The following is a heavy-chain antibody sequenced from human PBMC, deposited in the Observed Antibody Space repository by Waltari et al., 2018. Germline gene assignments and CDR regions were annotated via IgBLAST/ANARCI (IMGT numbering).Heavy chain of an antibody. V-gene: IGHV4-39*01. J-gene: IGHJ4*02. CDR3: ARAGVGSVSYYLTFDY. CDR2: IYYSGST. Sequence: QLQLQESGPGLVKPSETLSLTCTVSGGSISSSSYYWGWIRQHPGKGLGWIGSIYYSGSTSYTPSLKSRFTISVDTSKNQFSLKLSSVTAADTAVYYCARAGVGSVSYYLTFDYWGQGTLVTVSS. D-gene: IGHD3-10*01. CDR1: GGSISSSSYY.